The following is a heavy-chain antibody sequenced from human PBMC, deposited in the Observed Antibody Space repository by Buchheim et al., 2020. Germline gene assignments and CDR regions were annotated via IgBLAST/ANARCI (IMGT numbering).Heavy chain of an antibody. V-gene: IGHV4-4*02. CDR3: ARESPAVVVYVVGNYYYYMDV. D-gene: IGHD3-22*01. J-gene: IGHJ6*03. Sequence: QVQLQEWGPGLVKPSGTLSLTCAISGGSISSDYWWSWVRQAPGKGLEWIGEIYHNGNTNYNPSLMSRVTMSVDKSKNQFSLNLSSVTAADTAVYFCARESPAVVVYVVGNYYYYMDVWGKGTT. CDR1: GGSISSDYW. CDR2: IYHNGNT.